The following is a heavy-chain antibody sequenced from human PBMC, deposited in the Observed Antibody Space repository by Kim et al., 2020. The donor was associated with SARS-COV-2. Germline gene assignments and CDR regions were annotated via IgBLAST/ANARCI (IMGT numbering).Heavy chain of an antibody. D-gene: IGHD1-1*01. Sequence: NPSLKSRVTISVDTSKNQFSLKLSSVTAADTAVYYCARRTTGTTFYFDYWGQGTLVTVSS. CDR3: ARRTTGTTFYFDY. J-gene: IGHJ4*02. V-gene: IGHV4-59*08.